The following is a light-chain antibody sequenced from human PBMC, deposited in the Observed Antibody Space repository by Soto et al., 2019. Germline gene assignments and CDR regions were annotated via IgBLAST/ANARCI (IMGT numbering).Light chain of an antibody. J-gene: IGLJ1*01. V-gene: IGLV2-14*03. Sequence: QSVLTQPASVSGSPGQSITISCSGTSSDIGSYDHVAWYQQCPGKSPKLIIYAVSDRPSGVSDRFSGSKSGISASLTISGLQTEDEADYYCISYTDRQSYLFGTGTKVTVL. CDR2: AVS. CDR1: SSDIGSYDH. CDR3: ISYTDRQSYL.